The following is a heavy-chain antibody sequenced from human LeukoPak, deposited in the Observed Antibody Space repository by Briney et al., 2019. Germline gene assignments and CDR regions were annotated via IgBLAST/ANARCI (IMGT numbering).Heavy chain of an antibody. CDR1: GGSFSGYY. D-gene: IGHD3-3*01. J-gene: IGHJ4*02. Sequence: SETLSLTCAVYGGSFSGYYWSWIRQPPGKGLEWIGEINHSGSTNYNPSPKSRVTISVDTSKNQFSLKLSSVTAADTAVYYCARSSWVGFWSGYINWGQGTLVTVSS. CDR3: ARSSWVGFWSGYIN. V-gene: IGHV4-34*01. CDR2: INHSGST.